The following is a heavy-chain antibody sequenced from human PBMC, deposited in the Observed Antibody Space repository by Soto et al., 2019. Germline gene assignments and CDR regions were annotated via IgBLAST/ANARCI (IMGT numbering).Heavy chain of an antibody. CDR1: GGSISSGGYY. CDR3: ARGLPHYYDSSGYYSDY. V-gene: IGHV4-31*03. J-gene: IGHJ4*02. Sequence: SETLSLTCTVPGGSISSGGYYWSWIRQHPGKGLEWIGYIYYSGSTYYNPSLKSRVTISVDTSKNQFSLKLSSVTAADTAVYYCARGLPHYYDSSGYYSDYWGQGTLVTAPQ. CDR2: IYYSGST. D-gene: IGHD3-22*01.